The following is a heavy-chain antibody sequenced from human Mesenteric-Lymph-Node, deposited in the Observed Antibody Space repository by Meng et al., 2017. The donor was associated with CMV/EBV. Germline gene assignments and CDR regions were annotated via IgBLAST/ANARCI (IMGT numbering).Heavy chain of an antibody. V-gene: IGHV3-23*01. CDR1: GFIFSSYA. J-gene: IGHJ3*02. D-gene: IGHD2-8*01. Sequence: GESLKISCAASGFIFSSYAMTWVRQAPGKGLECVSGISGSGGSTYYADSVKGRFTISRDNSKNTLYLQMNTLRAEDTAVYYCAKREVSGDCTNGVCSRAFDIWGQGTMVTVSS. CDR3: AKREVSGDCTNGVCSRAFDI. CDR2: ISGSGGST.